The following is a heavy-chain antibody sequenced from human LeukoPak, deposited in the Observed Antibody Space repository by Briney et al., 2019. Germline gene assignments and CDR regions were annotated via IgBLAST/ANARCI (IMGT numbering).Heavy chain of an antibody. CDR1: GFTFSSYA. J-gene: IGHJ4*02. CDR2: ISYDGSNK. CDR3: ARGGDYAEYDY. D-gene: IGHD4-17*01. Sequence: GGSLRLSCAASGFTFSSYAMHWVRQAPGKGLEWVAVISYDGSNKYYADSVKGRFTVSRDNSKNTLYLQMNSLRAEDTAVYYCARGGDYAEYDYWGQGTLVTVSS. V-gene: IGHV3-30-3*01.